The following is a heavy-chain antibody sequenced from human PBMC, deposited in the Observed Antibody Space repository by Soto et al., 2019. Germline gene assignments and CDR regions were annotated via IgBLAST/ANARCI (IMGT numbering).Heavy chain of an antibody. D-gene: IGHD3-9*01. V-gene: IGHV4-39*01. CDR2: IYYSGST. CDR1: GGSISSSSYY. CDR3: ARILTGDQVDYYYGMDV. J-gene: IGHJ6*02. Sequence: QLQLQESGPGLVKPSETLSLTCTVSGGSISSSSYYWGWIRQPPGKGLEWIGSIYYSGSTYYNPSLKSRVTISVDTSKNQFSLKLSSVTAADTAVYYCARILTGDQVDYYYGMDVWGQGTTVTVSS.